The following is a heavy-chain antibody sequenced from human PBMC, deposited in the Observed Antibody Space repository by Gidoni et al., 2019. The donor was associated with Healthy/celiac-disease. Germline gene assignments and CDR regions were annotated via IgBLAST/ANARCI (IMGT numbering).Heavy chain of an antibody. V-gene: IGHV1-24*01. CDR2: FDPEDGET. CDR1: GYTLTELS. D-gene: IGHD1-1*01. CDR3: ATDWPMRTGTTRYMNGAFDI. J-gene: IGHJ3*02. Sequence: QVQLVQSGAEVKKPGASVKVSCKVSGYTLTELSMHWVRQAPGKGLEWMGGFDPEDGETIYAQKFQGRVTMTEDTSTDTAYMELSSLRSEDTAVYYCATDWPMRTGTTRYMNGAFDIWGQGTMVTVSS.